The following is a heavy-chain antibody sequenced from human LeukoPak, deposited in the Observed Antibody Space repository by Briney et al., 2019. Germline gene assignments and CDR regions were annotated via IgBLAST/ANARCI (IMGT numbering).Heavy chain of an antibody. D-gene: IGHD2-8*01. V-gene: IGHV1-18*01. Sequence: GVSVKVSCKTSGYAFSGYGISWVRQAPGQGLEWMGWISTYTGNTNYLQKLQGRVTMTTDASTTTAYMELRSLRSDDTAMYYCARDRLGNGVSATDSWGQGTLVTVSS. CDR2: ISTYTGNT. J-gene: IGHJ4*02. CDR3: ARDRLGNGVSATDS. CDR1: GYAFSGYG.